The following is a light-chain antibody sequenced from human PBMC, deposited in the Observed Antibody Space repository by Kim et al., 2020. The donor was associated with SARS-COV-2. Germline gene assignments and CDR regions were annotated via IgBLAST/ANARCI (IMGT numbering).Light chain of an antibody. CDR3: QVWDSGSDHVV. CDR2: YDS. V-gene: IGLV3-21*04. J-gene: IGLJ3*02. Sequence: SYELTQPPSVSVAPGRTATLTCGGDNIGGETVHWYQQRPGQAPILVIYYDSDRPSGIPERFSGSKSGDTATLTISRVEAGHEADYYCQVWDSGSDHVVFGGGTQLTVL. CDR1: NIGGET.